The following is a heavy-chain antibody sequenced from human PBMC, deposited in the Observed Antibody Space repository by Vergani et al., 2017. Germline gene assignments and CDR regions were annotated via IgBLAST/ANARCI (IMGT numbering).Heavy chain of an antibody. V-gene: IGHV3-7*01. J-gene: IGHJ4*02. CDR3: ARASGSSWYAADY. D-gene: IGHD6-13*01. CDR1: GFTFSSYW. CDR2: IKQDGSEK. Sequence: EVQLVESGGGLVQPGGSLRLSCAASGFTFSSYWMSWVRQAPGKGLEWVANIKQDGSEKYYVDSVKGRFTISRDNAKNSLYLQMNSLRAEDTAVYYCARASGSSWYAADYWGQRTLVTVSS.